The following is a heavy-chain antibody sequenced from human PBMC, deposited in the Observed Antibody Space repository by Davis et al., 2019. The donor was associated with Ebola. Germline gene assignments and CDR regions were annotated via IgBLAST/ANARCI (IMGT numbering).Heavy chain of an antibody. V-gene: IGHV3-13*01. D-gene: IGHD2-21*01. CDR2: IGAAGDT. Sequence: GESLKISCAASGFTFRSYDMHWVRQATGKGLEWVSAIGAAGDTYYPGSVQGRFTVSRENAKNSLYLQMNSLRAGDTAAYYCARALFGASAFDIWGQGTMVTVSS. CDR1: GFTFRSYD. CDR3: ARALFGASAFDI. J-gene: IGHJ3*02.